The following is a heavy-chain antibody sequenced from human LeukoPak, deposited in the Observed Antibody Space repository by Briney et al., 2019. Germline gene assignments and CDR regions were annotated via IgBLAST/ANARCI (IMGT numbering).Heavy chain of an antibody. J-gene: IGHJ4*02. D-gene: IGHD3-22*01. CDR2: IRTDGSNK. CDR1: GFTFRRFG. V-gene: IGHV3-30*02. Sequence: GGSLRLSCVASGFTFRRFGMHWVRQAPGKGLDWVTFIRTDGSNKYYADSVKGRFTISRDNSKNTLYLQMNSLRAEDTAVYYCAKDLVPYYYDSSGYFIPFDYWGQGTLVTVSS. CDR3: AKDLVPYYYDSSGYFIPFDY.